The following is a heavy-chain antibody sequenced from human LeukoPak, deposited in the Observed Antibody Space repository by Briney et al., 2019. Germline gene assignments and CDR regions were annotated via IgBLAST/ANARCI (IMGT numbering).Heavy chain of an antibody. V-gene: IGHV3-30*03. J-gene: IGHJ4*02. CDR1: GFTFSSYS. Sequence: GGSLRLSCAASGFTFSSYSMNWVRQAPGKGLEWVAVISYDGSNKYYADSVKGRFTISRDNSKNTLYLQMNSLRAEDTALYYCARDSGAWLGELSFDYWGQGTLVTVSS. CDR2: ISYDGSNK. D-gene: IGHD3-10*01. CDR3: ARDSGAWLGELSFDY.